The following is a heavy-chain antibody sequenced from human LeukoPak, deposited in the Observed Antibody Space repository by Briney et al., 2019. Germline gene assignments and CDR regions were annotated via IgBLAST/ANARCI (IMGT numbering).Heavy chain of an antibody. Sequence: PSETLSLTCAVYGGSFSGYYWSWIRQPPGKGLEWIGSIYHSGSTYYNPSLKSRVTISVDTSKNQFSLKLSSVTAADTAVYYCARDPYSGSPDYFDYWGQGTLVTVSS. J-gene: IGHJ4*02. CDR2: IYHSGST. D-gene: IGHD1-26*01. CDR1: GGSFSGYY. V-gene: IGHV4-34*01. CDR3: ARDPYSGSPDYFDY.